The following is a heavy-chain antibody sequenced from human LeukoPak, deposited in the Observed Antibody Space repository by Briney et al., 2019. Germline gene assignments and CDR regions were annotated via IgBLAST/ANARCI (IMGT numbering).Heavy chain of an antibody. D-gene: IGHD3-10*01. CDR3: AKDLYGSGKIGYFDY. J-gene: IGHJ4*02. V-gene: IGHV3-23*01. CDR2: ISTSGGTT. CDR1: GFTFSTYA. Sequence: GGSLRLSCAASGFTFSTYAMTWVRQAPGKGLEWVSSISTSGGTTYYADSVKGRFTISRDSSKNTLYLQINSLRAEDTAVYYCAKDLYGSGKIGYFDYWGQGTLVTVSS.